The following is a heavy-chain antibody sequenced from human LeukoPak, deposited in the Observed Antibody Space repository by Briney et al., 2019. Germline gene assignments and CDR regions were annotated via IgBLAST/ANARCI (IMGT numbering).Heavy chain of an antibody. CDR1: GGSIRSSDDY. V-gene: IGHV4-39*07. Sequence: SETLSLTCSVSGGSIRSSDDYWGFVRQTPGKGLEWMGSIYYTGSSHYNPSRKSRATISVDTSKNQFSLKLTSVTAADTAVYYCARARYREINYAYAGGFYYMDVWGKGTTVTVSS. CDR3: ARARYREINYAYAGGFYYMDV. CDR2: IYYTGSS. D-gene: IGHD1-26*01. J-gene: IGHJ6*03.